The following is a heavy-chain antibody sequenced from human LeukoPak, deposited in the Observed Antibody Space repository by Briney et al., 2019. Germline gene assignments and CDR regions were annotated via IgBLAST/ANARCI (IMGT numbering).Heavy chain of an antibody. D-gene: IGHD6-19*01. Sequence: GGSLRLSCAASGFAFSDEYMSWIRQAPGKGLEWVSYISNSGSYTNYADSVKGRFTISRDNAKNSLYLQMNSLRAEDTAVYYCARSRGAGPGAYFDYWGQGTLITVSS. CDR2: ISNSGSYT. CDR3: ARSRGAGPGAYFDY. J-gene: IGHJ4*02. V-gene: IGHV3-11*03. CDR1: GFAFSDEY.